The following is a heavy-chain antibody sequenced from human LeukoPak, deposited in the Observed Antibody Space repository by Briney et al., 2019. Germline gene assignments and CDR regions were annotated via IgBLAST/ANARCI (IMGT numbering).Heavy chain of an antibody. CDR2: ISYDGSNK. D-gene: IGHD5-12*01. Sequence: TGGSLRLSCAASGFTFSSYAMHWVRQAPGKGLEWVAVISYDGSNKYYADSVKGRFTISRDNSKNTLYLQMNSLRAGDTAVYYCARDGVVATPTGVYFDYWGQGTLVTVSS. V-gene: IGHV3-30*04. J-gene: IGHJ4*02. CDR3: ARDGVVATPTGVYFDY. CDR1: GFTFSSYA.